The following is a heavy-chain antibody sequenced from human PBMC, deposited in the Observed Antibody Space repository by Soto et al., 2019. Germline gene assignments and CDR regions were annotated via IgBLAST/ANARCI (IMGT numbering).Heavy chain of an antibody. V-gene: IGHV4-4*02. CDR1: GGPITISTW. CDR3: ASVRGGYYYAMDV. J-gene: IGHJ6*02. CDR2: IYHSGST. D-gene: IGHD3-10*02. Sequence: SETLSPTSSVFGGPITISTWGIGFGQPPGRALEGIGEIYHSGSTNYNPSLKSRVTISVDKSKNQFSLKLSSVTAADTAVYYCASVRGGYYYAMDVWGQGTTVTVSS.